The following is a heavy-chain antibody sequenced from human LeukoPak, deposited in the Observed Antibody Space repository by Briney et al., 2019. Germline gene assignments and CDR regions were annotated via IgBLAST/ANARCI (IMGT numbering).Heavy chain of an antibody. J-gene: IGHJ4*02. CDR3: VIDLGDYNDF. Sequence: GGSLRLSCAVSGITFSSYWMHWVRQDPGRGLLWVSRINTQGAYTNYADSVKGRFTISRDNAKNTLYLQMSSLRADDTAVYYCVIDLGDYNDFWGQGTLVSVSS. CDR1: GITFSSYW. D-gene: IGHD2-15*01. V-gene: IGHV3-74*01. CDR2: INTQGAYT.